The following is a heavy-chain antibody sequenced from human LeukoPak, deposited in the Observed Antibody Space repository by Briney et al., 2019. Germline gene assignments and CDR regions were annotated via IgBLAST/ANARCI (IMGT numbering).Heavy chain of an antibody. CDR2: MNPNSGNT. Sequence: ASVKVSCKASGYTFTSYDINWVRQAPGQGLEWMGWMNPNSGNTGYAQKFQGRVTMTRNTSISTAYMELSSLRSEDTAVYYCARERLYSSGWDFDYWGQGTLVAVCS. V-gene: IGHV1-8*01. J-gene: IGHJ4*02. CDR3: ARERLYSSGWDFDY. CDR1: GYTFTSYD. D-gene: IGHD6-19*01.